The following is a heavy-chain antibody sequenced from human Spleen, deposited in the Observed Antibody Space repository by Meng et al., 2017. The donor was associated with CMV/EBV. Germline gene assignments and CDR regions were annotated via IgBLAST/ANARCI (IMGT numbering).Heavy chain of an antibody. V-gene: IGHV3-21*01. J-gene: IGHJ6*02. Sequence: GESLKISCAASGFTFNNYTMNWVRQAPGKGLEWVSSITSGKNYIYYTDSVKGRFTISRDNAKNTLYLQMNSLRAEDMAVYYCARDPVYYYYGMDVWGQGTTVTVSS. CDR2: ITSGKNYI. CDR3: ARDPVYYYYGMDV. CDR1: GFTFNNYT.